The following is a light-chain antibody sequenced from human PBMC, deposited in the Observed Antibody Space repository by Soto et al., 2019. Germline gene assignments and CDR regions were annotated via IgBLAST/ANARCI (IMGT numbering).Light chain of an antibody. CDR2: DAS. CDR1: QSVSSS. CDR3: QQRSNWPPEVT. J-gene: IGKJ3*01. Sequence: EIVLTQSPDTLSLSPGERATLSCRASQSVSSSLAWYQQKPGQAPRLLIYDASKRATGIPARFSGSGSGTDFTLTISSLEPVDFAVYYCQQRSNWPPEVTFGPGTKVDIK. V-gene: IGKV3-11*01.